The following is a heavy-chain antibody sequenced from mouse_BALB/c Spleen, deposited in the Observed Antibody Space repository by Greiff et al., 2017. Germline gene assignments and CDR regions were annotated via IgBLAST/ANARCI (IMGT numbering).Heavy chain of an antibody. V-gene: IGHV5-12-1*01. CDR3: ARPSYVNYGGYFDV. D-gene: IGHD2-1*01. Sequence: EVMLVESGGGLVKPGGSLKLSCAASGFAFSSYDMSWVRQTPEKRLEWVAYISSGGGSTYYPDTVKGRFTISRDNAKNTLYLQMSSLKSEDTAMYYCARPSYVNYGGYFDVWGAGTTVTVSS. CDR1: GFAFSSYD. J-gene: IGHJ1*01. CDR2: ISSGGGST.